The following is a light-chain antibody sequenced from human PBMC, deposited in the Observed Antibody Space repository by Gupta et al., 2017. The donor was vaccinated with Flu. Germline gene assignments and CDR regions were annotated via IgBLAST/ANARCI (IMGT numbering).Light chain of an antibody. CDR1: QSISSY. Sequence: DIQMTQSPSSLSASVGDRVTITCRASQSISSYLNWYQQKPGKAPKLLIYAASSLQSGVPSRFSGSGSGTDFTLTISSLQPEDFATYYCQQSYRTMVGPGTKVDIK. J-gene: IGKJ3*01. CDR3: QQSYRTM. CDR2: AAS. V-gene: IGKV1-39*01.